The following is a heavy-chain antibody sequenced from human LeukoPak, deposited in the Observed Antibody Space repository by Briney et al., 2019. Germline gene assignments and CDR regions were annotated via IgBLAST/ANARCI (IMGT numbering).Heavy chain of an antibody. CDR2: IGGDGGST. J-gene: IGHJ4*02. CDR3: VKEPHYYDRSGYF. D-gene: IGHD3-22*01. CDR1: GFTFDDYA. V-gene: IGHV3-43*02. Sequence: QPGGSLRLSCAASGFTFDDYAMHWVRQAPGKGLEWVSLIGGDGGSTYYADSVKGRFTISRDNSKNSLFLRMKSLRTDDTALYYCVKEPHYYDRSGYFWGQGTLVTVSS.